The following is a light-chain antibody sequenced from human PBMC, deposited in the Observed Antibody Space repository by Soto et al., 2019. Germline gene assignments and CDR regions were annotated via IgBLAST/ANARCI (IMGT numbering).Light chain of an antibody. Sequence: DIQMTQSPSSLSASVGDSVTITCRASQSISSYLNWYQQKPGKAPKLLLYAASSLQSGVPSRFSGSGSGTDFTLTISSLQPEDCATYYCQPSYSTPRTFGQGTKLEIK. V-gene: IGKV1-39*01. J-gene: IGKJ2*01. CDR2: AAS. CDR3: QPSYSTPRT. CDR1: QSISSY.